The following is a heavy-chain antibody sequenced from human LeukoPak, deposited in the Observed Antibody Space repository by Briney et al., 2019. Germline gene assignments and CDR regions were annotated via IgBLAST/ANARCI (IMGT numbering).Heavy chain of an antibody. J-gene: IGHJ4*02. V-gene: IGHV3-7*01. CDR1: GFTFSSYW. Sequence: GGSLRLSCAASGFTFSSYWMTWVRQAPGKGLEWVANIKQDGSEAYYVDSVKGRFTVSRDNAKNTLYLQMNSLRAEDTAVYYCARSLVVPAAMNYWGQGTLVTVSS. CDR2: IKQDGSEA. CDR3: ARSLVVPAAMNY. D-gene: IGHD2-2*01.